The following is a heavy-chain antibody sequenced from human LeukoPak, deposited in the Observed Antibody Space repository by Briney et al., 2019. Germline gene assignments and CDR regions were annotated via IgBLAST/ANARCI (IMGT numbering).Heavy chain of an antibody. D-gene: IGHD3-22*01. CDR2: ITGSDDRT. Sequence: PGGSLRLSCAASGFTFSSVAMTWVRQAPGKGLEWVSTITGSDDRTCYADSVKGRFTISRDYSKNTLHLQMNSLRVEDTAIFYCAIGPQLNSGYHPDYWGQGILVTVSS. CDR1: GFTFSSVA. CDR3: AIGPQLNSGYHPDY. J-gene: IGHJ4*02. V-gene: IGHV3-23*01.